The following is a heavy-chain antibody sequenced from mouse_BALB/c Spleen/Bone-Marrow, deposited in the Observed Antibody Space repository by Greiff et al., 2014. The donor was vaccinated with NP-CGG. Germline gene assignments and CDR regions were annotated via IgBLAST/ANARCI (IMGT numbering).Heavy chain of an antibody. CDR3: ARNAFYRGYAMDY. CDR2: ISNGGGST. D-gene: IGHD2-12*01. J-gene: IGHJ4*01. CDR1: GFTFSDYY. Sequence: LQQSGGGLVQPGGSLKLSCATSGFTFSDYYMYWVRQTPEKRLEWVAYISNGGGSTYYPDTVKGRFTISRDNANNTLYLQMSRLKSEDTAMYYCARNAFYRGYAMDYWGQGTSVTVSS. V-gene: IGHV5-12*02.